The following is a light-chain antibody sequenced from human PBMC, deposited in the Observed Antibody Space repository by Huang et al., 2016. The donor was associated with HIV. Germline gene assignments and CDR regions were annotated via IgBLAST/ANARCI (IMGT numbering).Light chain of an antibody. CDR1: QSLLHSHGYHY. CDR3: MQALQTPRT. CDR2: LSS. J-gene: IGKJ5*01. Sequence: IVITQSPLSLPVTPGEPASISCRSSQSLLHSHGYHYLDWYRQKPGQTPQLLISLSSIRADGVPDRFNGSGSVTDFTLKISRVEAEDVGIYFCMQALQTPRTFGQGTRLEIK. V-gene: IGKV2-28*01.